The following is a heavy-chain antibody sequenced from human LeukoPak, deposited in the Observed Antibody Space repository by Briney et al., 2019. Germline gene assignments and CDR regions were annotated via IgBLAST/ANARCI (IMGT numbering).Heavy chain of an antibody. CDR2: IYYSGST. V-gene: IGHV4-39*07. Sequence: PSETLSLTCTVSGGSISSTVYYWGWVRQPPGKGLEWIGTIYYSGSTYYNPSLKSRVTISVDTSKNQFSLKLSSVTAADTAVYYCARVISTAMVRGVIITHDAFDIWGQGTMVTVSS. J-gene: IGHJ3*02. D-gene: IGHD3-10*01. CDR3: ARVISTAMVRGVIITHDAFDI. CDR1: GGSISSTVYY.